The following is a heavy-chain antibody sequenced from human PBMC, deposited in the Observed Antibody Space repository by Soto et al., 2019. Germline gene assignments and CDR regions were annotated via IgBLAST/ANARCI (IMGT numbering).Heavy chain of an antibody. D-gene: IGHD2-15*01. CDR2: INHSGST. J-gene: IGHJ2*01. V-gene: IGHV4-34*01. Sequence: QVQLQQWGAGLLKPSETLSLTCAVYGGSFSGYYWSWIRQPPGKGLEWIGEINHSGSTNYNPSLKSRVTISVDTSKNQFSLKLSSVTAADTAVYYCARGRAARFWYFDLWCRGTLVTVSS. CDR3: ARGRAARFWYFDL. CDR1: GGSFSGYY.